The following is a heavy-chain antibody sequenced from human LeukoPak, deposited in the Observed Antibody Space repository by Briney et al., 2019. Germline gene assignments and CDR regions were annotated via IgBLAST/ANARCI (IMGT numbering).Heavy chain of an antibody. CDR3: ARSYIAMVRGLIVTGAFDL. CDR2: ISWIYDSI. J-gene: IGHJ3*01. V-gene: IGHV3-9*01. D-gene: IGHD3-10*01. CDR1: RFTFDDYA. Sequence: PGGSLRLSCAASRFTFDDYAMHWVRQAPGKGLQWVSGISWIYDSIAFADSVKGRFTISRDNANNSLYLQMNSLRAEDTAVFYCARSYIAMVRGLIVTGAFDLWGQGTVVTVSS.